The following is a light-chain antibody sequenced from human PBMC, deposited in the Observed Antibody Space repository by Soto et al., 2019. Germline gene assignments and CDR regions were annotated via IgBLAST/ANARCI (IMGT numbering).Light chain of an antibody. J-gene: IGKJ1*01. CDR1: PGISNY. V-gene: IGKV1-27*01. Sequence: DIQMTHSPSSLSASVGDIVTITCRASPGISNYLAWYQQKPGKVPKLLIYAASTLLSGVPSRFSGSGSGTDFTHTISSLQPEDFATYYCQQSYSTPLTFGHGTKVDIK. CDR2: AAS. CDR3: QQSYSTPLT.